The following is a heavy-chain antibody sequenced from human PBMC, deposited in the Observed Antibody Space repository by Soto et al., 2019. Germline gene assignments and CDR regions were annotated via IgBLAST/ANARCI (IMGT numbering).Heavy chain of an antibody. V-gene: IGHV4-59*01. D-gene: IGHD6-19*01. CDR1: GGSISSYY. CDR2: IYYSGST. J-gene: IGHJ4*02. Sequence: SETLSLTCTVSGGSISSYYWSWIRQPPGKGLEWIGYIYYSGSTNYNPSLKNRVTISVDTSKNQFSLKLSSVTAADTAVYYCARETHGSGWYFDYWGQGTLVTVSS. CDR3: ARETHGSGWYFDY.